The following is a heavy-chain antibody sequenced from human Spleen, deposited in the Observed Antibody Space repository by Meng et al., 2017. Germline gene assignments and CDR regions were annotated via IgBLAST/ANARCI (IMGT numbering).Heavy chain of an antibody. CDR1: DYTFTGYG. J-gene: IGHJ4*02. CDR2: LGAHDGDT. V-gene: IGHV1-18*01. CDR3: ARGTPGRSYSDY. D-gene: IGHD3-10*01. Sequence: QVQLVPAGPEVNKPGARVKGSCKASDYTFTGYGVSWVRQAPGQGLEWMAWLGAHDGDTSHAPKFQGRVTVSADRPTATAYMELRSLRSDDTAVYYCARGTPGRSYSDYWGQGTLVTVSS.